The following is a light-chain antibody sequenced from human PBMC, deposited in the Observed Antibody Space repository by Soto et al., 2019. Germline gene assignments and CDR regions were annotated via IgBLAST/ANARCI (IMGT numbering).Light chain of an antibody. CDR1: QNIRNN. CDR2: DAS. V-gene: IGKV3-11*01. Sequence: ESVMPQYPATLSVSPGESATLSCRSSQNIRNNLAWYQQKPGQAPRLLIYDASSRATGIPARFSGSGSGTDFTLTISSLEPEDFAVYYCQPRSNWPSITFGQGTRLEI. CDR3: QPRSNWPSIT. J-gene: IGKJ5*01.